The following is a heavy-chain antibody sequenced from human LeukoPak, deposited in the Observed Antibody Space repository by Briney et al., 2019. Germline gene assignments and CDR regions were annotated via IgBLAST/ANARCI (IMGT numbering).Heavy chain of an antibody. D-gene: IGHD2-2*01. CDR2: IYTSGST. J-gene: IGHJ6*02. V-gene: IGHV4-61*02. CDR1: GGSISSGSYY. CDR3: ARTVVVPAAIYYYYYGMDV. Sequence: SQTLSLTCTVPGGSISSGSYYWSWIRQPAGKGLEWIGRIYTSGSTNYNPSLKSRVTISVDTSKNQFSLKLSSVTAADTAVYYCARTVVVPAAIYYYYYGMDVWGQGTTVTVSS.